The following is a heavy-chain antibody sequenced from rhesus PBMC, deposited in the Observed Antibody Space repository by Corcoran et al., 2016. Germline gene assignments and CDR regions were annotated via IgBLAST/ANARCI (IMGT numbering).Heavy chain of an antibody. J-gene: IGHJ4*01. CDR2: ISGSGGST. Sequence: QLQLQESGPGLVQPSETLSLPCAVSGGSISGNYWRLIRQPPGHGPAWIGRISGSGGSTDYNPSLKSRVTISTDTSKNQFSLKLSSVTAADTAVYYCARDRYYYSGSYYLDWGQGVLVTVSS. V-gene: IGHV4-173*01. CDR1: GGSISGNY. CDR3: ARDRYYYSGSYYLD. D-gene: IGHD3-16*01.